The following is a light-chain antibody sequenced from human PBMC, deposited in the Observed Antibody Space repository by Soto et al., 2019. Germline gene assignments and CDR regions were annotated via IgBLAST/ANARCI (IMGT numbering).Light chain of an antibody. J-gene: IGKJ4*01. V-gene: IGKV1-39*01. CDR2: AAS. Sequence: DIQMTQSPSSLFASVGDRVTITCRASQSISSYLNWYQQKPGKAPKLLIYAASSLQSGVPSRFSGSGSGTDFTLTISSLQREDIATYYCQQSYGTPLTFGGGTKVEIK. CDR3: QQSYGTPLT. CDR1: QSISSY.